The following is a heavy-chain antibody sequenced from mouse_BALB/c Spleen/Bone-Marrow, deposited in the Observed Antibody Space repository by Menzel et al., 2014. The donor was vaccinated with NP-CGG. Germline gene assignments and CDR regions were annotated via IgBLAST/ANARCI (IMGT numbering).Heavy chain of an antibody. CDR3: SRSFITTAYYAMDY. Sequence: QVQLQPSGAELVKPGASVKMSCKASGYTFTSYWINWVKQRPGQGLEWIGDIYPGRGITNYNEKFKSKATLTLDTSSSTAYMQLSSLTSEDSAVYYCSRSFITTAYYAMDYWGQGTSVTVSS. CDR2: IYPGRGIT. J-gene: IGHJ4*01. CDR1: GYTFTSYW. V-gene: IGHV1-55*01. D-gene: IGHD1-2*01.